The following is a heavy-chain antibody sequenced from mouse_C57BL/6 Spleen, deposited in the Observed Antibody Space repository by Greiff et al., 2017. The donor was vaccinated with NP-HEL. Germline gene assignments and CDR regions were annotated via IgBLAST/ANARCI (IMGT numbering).Heavy chain of an antibody. Sequence: EVQLQQSGPELVKPGASVKIPCKAYGYTFTDYNMDWVKQSHGKSLEWIGDINPNNGGTIYNQKFKGKATLTVDKSSSTAYMELRSLTSEDTAVYYCAREELGRMGAMDYWGQGTSVTVSS. CDR3: AREELGRMGAMDY. D-gene: IGHD4-1*01. CDR1: GYTFTDYN. J-gene: IGHJ4*01. V-gene: IGHV1-18*01. CDR2: INPNNGGT.